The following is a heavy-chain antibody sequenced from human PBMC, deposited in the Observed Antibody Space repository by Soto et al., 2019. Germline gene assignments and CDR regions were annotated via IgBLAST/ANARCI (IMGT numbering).Heavy chain of an antibody. Sequence: GASVKVSFKASGYTFTDYYLHWVRQAPGQGLEWMGIINPSGGSTSYAQNFKGRVTMTRDTSTSTVYMELSSLISEDTAVYYCARYFLYFYHSGGYSLEGLGGNYFDYWGQGTLVTVSS. V-gene: IGHV1-46*01. D-gene: IGHD3-22*01. CDR1: GYTFTDYY. CDR2: INPSGGST. J-gene: IGHJ4*02. CDR3: ARYFLYFYHSGGYSLEGLGGNYFDY.